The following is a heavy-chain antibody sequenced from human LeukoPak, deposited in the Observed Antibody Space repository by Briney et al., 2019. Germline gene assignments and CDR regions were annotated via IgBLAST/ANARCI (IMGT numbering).Heavy chain of an antibody. Sequence: SVKVSCKASVGTFSSYAISWVRQAPGQGLEWMGRVIAIFGTANYAQKFECRVTITTDESTSTDYMELSSLRSEDTAVYYCARDPKHYGDYDGAFRYMDVWGKGTTVTVSS. CDR1: VGTFSSYA. J-gene: IGHJ6*03. V-gene: IGHV1-69*05. CDR3: ARDPKHYGDYDGAFRYMDV. CDR2: VIAIFGTA. D-gene: IGHD4-17*01.